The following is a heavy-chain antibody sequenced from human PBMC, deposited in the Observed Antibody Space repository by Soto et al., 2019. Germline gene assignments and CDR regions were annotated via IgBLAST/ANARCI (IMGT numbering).Heavy chain of an antibody. V-gene: IGHV1-46*01. CDR1: GYTFTRYQ. CDR2: INPSGGST. CDR3: AREGGSGNYYYYYYGMDV. J-gene: IGHJ6*02. Sequence: ASMKVSFKTSGYTFTRYQIHLVRQAPGQRVEWMGKINPSGGSTSYGQKFQGKGTMTRDTSTSTVYMELSSLRSEDTAVYYFAREGGSGNYYYYYYGMDVWGQGTTVSVSS. D-gene: IGHD3-22*01.